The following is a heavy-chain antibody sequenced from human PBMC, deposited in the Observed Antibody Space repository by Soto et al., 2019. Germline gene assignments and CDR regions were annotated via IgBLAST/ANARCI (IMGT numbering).Heavy chain of an antibody. J-gene: IGHJ6*02. CDR3: ARAEGYCSGGSCPHYYYYGMDV. V-gene: IGHV3-21*01. CDR1: GFTFSSYS. D-gene: IGHD2-15*01. CDR2: ISSSSYI. Sequence: EVQLVESGGGLVKPGGSLRLSCAASGFTFSSYSMNWVRQAPGKGLEWVSSISSSSYIYYADSVKGRFTISRDNAKNSLYLQMNSLRAEDTAVYYCARAEGYCSGGSCPHYYYYGMDVWGQGTTVTVSS.